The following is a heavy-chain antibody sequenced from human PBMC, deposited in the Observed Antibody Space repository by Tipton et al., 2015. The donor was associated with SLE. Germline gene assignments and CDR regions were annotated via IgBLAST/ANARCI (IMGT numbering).Heavy chain of an antibody. CDR1: GGSFSGYF. CDR2: VYYSGGT. Sequence: TLSLTCAVNGGSFSGYFWTWIRQSPGKGLEWIGNVYYSGGTNYNPSLKSRVTISVDTSKNQFSLKLSSVTAADTAVYYCARGGDSSGFGWFDPWGQGTLVTVSS. CDR3: ARGGDSSGFGWFDP. D-gene: IGHD6-19*01. V-gene: IGHV4-59*01. J-gene: IGHJ5*02.